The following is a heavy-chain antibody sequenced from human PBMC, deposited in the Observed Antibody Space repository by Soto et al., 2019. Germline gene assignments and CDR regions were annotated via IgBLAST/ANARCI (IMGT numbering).Heavy chain of an antibody. Sequence: GGSLRLSCAASGFTFSSYSMNWVRQAPGKGLEWVSYISSSSSTIYYADSVKGRFTISRDNAKNSLYLQMNSLRAEDTAVYYCARDASVVVIAIAFDYWGQGTLVTVSS. CDR2: ISSSSSTI. D-gene: IGHD2-21*01. V-gene: IGHV3-48*01. CDR1: GFTFSSYS. J-gene: IGHJ4*02. CDR3: ARDASVVVIAIAFDY.